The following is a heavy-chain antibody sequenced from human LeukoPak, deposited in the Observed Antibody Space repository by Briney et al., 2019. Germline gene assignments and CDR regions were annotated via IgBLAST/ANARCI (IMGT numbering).Heavy chain of an antibody. D-gene: IGHD3-9*01. Sequence: GGSLRLSCAASGFTFTIYWMSRVRQAPGKGLEWVADIDQDGREKYFVDSVKGRFSISRDNAKNTLYLQMNSLRVEDTAVYYCARGRYLDWLPYFFDYWGQGTLVTVSS. CDR2: IDQDGREK. CDR1: GFTFTIYW. V-gene: IGHV3-7*01. J-gene: IGHJ4*02. CDR3: ARGRYLDWLPYFFDY.